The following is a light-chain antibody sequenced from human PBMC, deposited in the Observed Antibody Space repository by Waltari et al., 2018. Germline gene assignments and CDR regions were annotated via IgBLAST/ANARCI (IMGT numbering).Light chain of an antibody. Sequence: SVLTQPPSASGTPGQRVTSSCSGSSSNIGTNYVYWYQQLPGAAPKLLIYTIDQRPSGVPDRFSGSKSGTSASLAIGGLRSEDEADYYCAAWDDSLSGRVFGGGTKLTVL. CDR3: AAWDDSLSGRV. CDR2: TID. J-gene: IGLJ3*02. V-gene: IGLV1-47*01. CDR1: SSNIGTNY.